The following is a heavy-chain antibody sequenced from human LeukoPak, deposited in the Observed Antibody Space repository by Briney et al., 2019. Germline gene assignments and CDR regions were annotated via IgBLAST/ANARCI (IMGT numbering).Heavy chain of an antibody. CDR2: ISAYNGNT. CDR3: ARDSTGYSSSWYSALIDY. Sequence: ASVKVSCKASGYTFTSYGIGWVRQAPGQGLEWMGWISAYNGNTNYAQKLQGRVTMTTDTSTSTAYMELRSLRSDDTAVYYCARDSTGYSSSWYSALIDYWGQGTLVTVSS. D-gene: IGHD6-13*01. CDR1: GYTFTSYG. V-gene: IGHV1-18*01. J-gene: IGHJ4*02.